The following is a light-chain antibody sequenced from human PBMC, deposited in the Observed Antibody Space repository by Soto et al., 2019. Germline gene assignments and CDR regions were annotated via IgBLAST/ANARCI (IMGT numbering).Light chain of an antibody. V-gene: IGKV3-20*01. CDR2: STS. CDR1: QSVNNNY. Sequence: EIVLTQSPGTLSLFPGERATLSCRASQSVNNNYLGWYQLKPGQAARLLIYSTSRRSRGLPTRLRGSGSGTEFPSTISRLGPEDFDVFYGKQYGGSVTFGGGTKVEIK. J-gene: IGKJ4*01. CDR3: KQYGGSVT.